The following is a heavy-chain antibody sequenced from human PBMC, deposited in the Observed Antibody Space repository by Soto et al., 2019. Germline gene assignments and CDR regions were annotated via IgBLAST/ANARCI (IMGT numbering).Heavy chain of an antibody. CDR1: GFSFSSYA. V-gene: IGHV3-30-3*01. Sequence: QVQLVESGGGVVQPGRSLRLSCAASGFSFSSYAMHWVHRAPGKGLEWVAVMSYDGINKYYADFVKGRFTISRDNSKNMLYLQMDRLRAEDTAVYYCASLYYYSLTKYLDYWGQGTVVTVSS. CDR2: MSYDGINK. J-gene: IGHJ4*02. D-gene: IGHD3-10*01. CDR3: ASLYYYSLTKYLDY.